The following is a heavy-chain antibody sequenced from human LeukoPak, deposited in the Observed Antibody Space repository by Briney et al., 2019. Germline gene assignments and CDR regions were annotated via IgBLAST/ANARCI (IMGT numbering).Heavy chain of an antibody. CDR3: ARAPSSSWLEGAFDI. J-gene: IGHJ3*02. CDR1: GFIFSTYA. CDR2: IAYDGINK. V-gene: IGHV3-30-3*01. Sequence: GGSLRLSCAASGFIFSTYAMHWVRQAPGKGLGWVAVIAYDGINKYYADSVKGRFIISRDNSKNTLYLRMNNLRVEDTAVYYCARAPSSSWLEGAFDIWGQGTMVTVSS. D-gene: IGHD6-13*01.